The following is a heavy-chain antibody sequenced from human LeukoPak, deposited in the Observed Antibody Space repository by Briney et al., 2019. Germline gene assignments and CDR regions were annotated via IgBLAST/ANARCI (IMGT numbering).Heavy chain of an antibody. D-gene: IGHD3-22*01. V-gene: IGHV1-46*01. Sequence: GASVKVSCKASGYTFTSYYMHWVRQAPGQGLEWMGIINPSGGSTSYAQKFQGRVTMTRDMSTSTVYMELSSLRSEDTAVYYCASTRGYDSSGYYYFDYWGQGTLVTVSS. CDR1: GYTFTSYY. J-gene: IGHJ4*02. CDR3: ASTRGYDSSGYYYFDY. CDR2: INPSGGST.